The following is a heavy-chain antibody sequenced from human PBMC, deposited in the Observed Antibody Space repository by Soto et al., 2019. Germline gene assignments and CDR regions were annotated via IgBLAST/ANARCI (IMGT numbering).Heavy chain of an antibody. Sequence: EVQLVESGGGLVQPGGSLRLSCAASGFTFSSYSMNWVRQAPGKGLEWVSYISSSSSTIYYADSVKGRFTISRDNAKNSLYLQMTSLRDEDTAVYYCARDSGSYRYYYYYYGMDVWGQGTTVTVSS. J-gene: IGHJ6*02. CDR1: GFTFSSYS. CDR2: ISSSSSTI. V-gene: IGHV3-48*02. D-gene: IGHD1-26*01. CDR3: ARDSGSYRYYYYYYGMDV.